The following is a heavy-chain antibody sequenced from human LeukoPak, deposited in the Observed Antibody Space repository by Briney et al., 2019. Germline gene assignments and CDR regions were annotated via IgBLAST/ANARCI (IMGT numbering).Heavy chain of an antibody. D-gene: IGHD3-9*01. V-gene: IGHV4-39*01. CDR1: GGSLSSSSYY. CDR3: QKPAYDILTGYYNVDY. Sequence: PSDTQSLTCTVSGGSLSSSSYYCVWIRQPPGKGLEWVGSIYYSGSTYYNPSLKSRVTISVDASKNQFSMKLSSVTAADTAVYYWQKPAYDILTGYYNVDYWGQGTLVTVSS. J-gene: IGHJ4*02. CDR2: IYYSGST.